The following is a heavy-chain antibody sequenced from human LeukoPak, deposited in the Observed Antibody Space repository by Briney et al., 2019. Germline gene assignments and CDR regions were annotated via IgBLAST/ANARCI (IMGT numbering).Heavy chain of an antibody. V-gene: IGHV5-51*01. CDR1: GYRFTNYW. Sequence: GESLKISCKGSGYRFTNYWIGWVRQVPGKGLEWMGIIYPGDSDTAYRPSFQGQATISADKSITTAYLQWSSLKASDTAMYYCARRGRYSYGSYFDYWGQGTLVTVSS. D-gene: IGHD5-18*01. CDR3: ARRGRYSYGSYFDY. J-gene: IGHJ4*02. CDR2: IYPGDSDT.